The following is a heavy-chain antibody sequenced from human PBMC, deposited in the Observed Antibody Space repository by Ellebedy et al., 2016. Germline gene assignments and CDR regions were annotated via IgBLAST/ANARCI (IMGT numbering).Heavy chain of an antibody. D-gene: IGHD1-26*01. V-gene: IGHV4-4*07. Sequence: SETLSLTXTVSGGSISSYYWSWIRQPAGKGLEWIGRIYTSGSTNYNPSLKSRVTMSVDTSKNQFSLKLSSVTAADTAVYYCARVTYTVGATSVDYWGQGTLVTVSS. CDR3: ARVTYTVGATSVDY. J-gene: IGHJ4*02. CDR1: GGSISSYY. CDR2: IYTSGST.